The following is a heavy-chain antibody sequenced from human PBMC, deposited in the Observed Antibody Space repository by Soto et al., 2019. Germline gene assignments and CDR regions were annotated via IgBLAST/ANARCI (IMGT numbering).Heavy chain of an antibody. CDR1: GFTFSSYA. D-gene: IGHD6-19*01. CDR3: ARGHGAGTYYYYGMDV. CDR2: ISYDGSNK. J-gene: IGHJ6*02. V-gene: IGHV3-30-3*01. Sequence: GGSLRLSCAASGFTFSSYAMHWVRQAPGKGLEWVAVISYDGSNKYYADSVKGRFTISRDNSKNTLYLQMNSLRAEDTAVYYCARGHGAGTYYYYGMDVWRQGTTVTVFS.